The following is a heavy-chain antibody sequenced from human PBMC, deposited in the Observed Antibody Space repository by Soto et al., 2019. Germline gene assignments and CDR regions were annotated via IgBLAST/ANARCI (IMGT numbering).Heavy chain of an antibody. D-gene: IGHD3-10*02. CDR3: ARRLVLRFDP. V-gene: IGHV4-59*08. CDR1: GGSISSYY. Sequence: QVQLQESGPGLVKPSETLSLTCTVSGGSISSYYWSWIRQPPGKGLEWIGYIYYSGSTNYNPSLKSRVTISVDTSKNQFSLKLSSVTAADTAVYYCARRLVLRFDPWGQGTLVTVSS. CDR2: IYYSGST. J-gene: IGHJ5*02.